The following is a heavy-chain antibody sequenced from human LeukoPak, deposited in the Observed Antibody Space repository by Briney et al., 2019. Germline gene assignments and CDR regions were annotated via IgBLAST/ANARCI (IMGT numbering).Heavy chain of an antibody. D-gene: IGHD5-18*01. V-gene: IGHV4-59*01. Sequence: SETLFLTCTVSGGSISSYYWSWIRQPPGKGLEWIGYIYYSGSTNYNPSLKSRVTISVDTSKNQFSLKLSSVTAADTAVYYCARVDVDTAMAAHFDYWGQGTLVTVSS. CDR1: GGSISSYY. J-gene: IGHJ4*02. CDR2: IYYSGST. CDR3: ARVDVDTAMAAHFDY.